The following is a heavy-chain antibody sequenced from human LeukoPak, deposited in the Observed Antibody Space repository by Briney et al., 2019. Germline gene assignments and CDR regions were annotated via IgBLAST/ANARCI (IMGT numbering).Heavy chain of an antibody. CDR2: IRGDGGDT. V-gene: IGHV3-23*01. D-gene: IGHD1-26*01. J-gene: IGHJ4*02. CDR3: AKDVGGGAGPFDS. Sequence: PGGSLRLSCAASGFTFTNFGMAWVRQGPGQGPEWVSTIRGDGGDTHYADSVKGRFTISRDNSKNTLSLQMSSLRAEDTAIYYCAKDVGGGAGPFDSWGQGTLVTVSS. CDR1: GFTFTNFG.